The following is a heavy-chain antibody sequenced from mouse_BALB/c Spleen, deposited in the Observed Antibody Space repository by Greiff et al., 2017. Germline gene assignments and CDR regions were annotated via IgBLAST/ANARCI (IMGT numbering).Heavy chain of an antibody. Sequence: EVHLVESGGGLVKPGGSLKLSCAASGFTFSSYAMSWVRQTPEKRLEWVASISSGGSTYYPDSVKGRFTISRDNARNILYLQMSSLRSEDTAMYYCARGVDYSWFAYWGQGTLVTVSA. J-gene: IGHJ3*01. V-gene: IGHV5-6-5*01. CDR2: ISSGGST. CDR1: GFTFSSYA. CDR3: ARGVDYSWFAY. D-gene: IGHD1-1*01.